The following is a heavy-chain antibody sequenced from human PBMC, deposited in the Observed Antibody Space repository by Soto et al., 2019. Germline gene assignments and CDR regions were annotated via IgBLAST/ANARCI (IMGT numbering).Heavy chain of an antibody. D-gene: IGHD7-27*01. CDR2: TYYRSKWYN. Sequence: KQSQTLSLTCAISGDSVSSNSAAWNWIRQSPSRGLEWLGRTYYRSKWYNDYAVSVKSRITIKPDTSKNQFSLQLNSVTPEDTAVYYCARAGLTGERGVRGLYYYYDYMDVWGKGTTVTVSS. CDR1: GDSVSSNSAA. CDR3: ARAGLTGERGVRGLYYYYDYMDV. V-gene: IGHV6-1*01. J-gene: IGHJ6*03.